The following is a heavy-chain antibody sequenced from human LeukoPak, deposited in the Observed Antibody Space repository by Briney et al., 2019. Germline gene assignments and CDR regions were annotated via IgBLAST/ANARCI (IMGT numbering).Heavy chain of an antibody. Sequence: ASETLSLTCNVSGGSISSYYWSWIRQPAGKGLEWIGHIYTNGSPNYNPSLRGRVTMSVDTSKNQFSLKLSSVTAADTAVYYCASSRGDFWSGSRDRGGYFDYWGQGTLVTVSS. D-gene: IGHD3-3*01. CDR1: GGSISSYY. V-gene: IGHV4-4*07. CDR2: IYTNGSP. CDR3: ASSRGDFWSGSRDRGGYFDY. J-gene: IGHJ4*02.